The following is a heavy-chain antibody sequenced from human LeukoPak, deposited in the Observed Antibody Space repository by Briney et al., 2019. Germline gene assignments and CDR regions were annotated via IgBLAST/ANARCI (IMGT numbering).Heavy chain of an antibody. Sequence: TSETLSLACAVYGGSFSGYYWSWIRQPPGKGLEWIGEINHSGSTNYNPSLKSRVTISVDTSKNQFSLKLSSVTAADTAVYYCARPTSRWSIDYWGQGTLVTVSS. CDR2: INHSGST. V-gene: IGHV4-34*01. D-gene: IGHD4-23*01. J-gene: IGHJ4*02. CDR3: ARPTSRWSIDY. CDR1: GGSFSGYY.